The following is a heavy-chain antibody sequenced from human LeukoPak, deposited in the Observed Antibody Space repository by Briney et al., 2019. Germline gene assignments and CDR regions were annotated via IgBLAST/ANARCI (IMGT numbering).Heavy chain of an antibody. CDR1: GFTFSSYA. J-gene: IGHJ4*02. D-gene: IGHD1-26*01. CDR3: ARDRHSGSFYGYFDY. Sequence: HPGGSLRLSCAASGFTFSSYAMHWVRQAPGKGLEWVAVISYDGSSKHYADSVKGRFTISRDISKNTLSLQMNSLTAEDAAVYYCARDRHSGSFYGYFDYWGQGALATVSS. V-gene: IGHV3-30*04. CDR2: ISYDGSSK.